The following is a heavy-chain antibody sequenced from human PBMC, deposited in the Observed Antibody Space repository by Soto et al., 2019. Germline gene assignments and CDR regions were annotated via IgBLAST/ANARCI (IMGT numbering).Heavy chain of an antibody. V-gene: IGHV3-74*01. Sequence: DVQLVESGGGLAQPGGSLRLSCIGSGFTFSSYWMHWDRQAPAQGRVWVSCINADGSTTNYADSVKGRFTVSRDNAKNTLYLQMNSLRDEDMAVYFCARAGWYRFDSWGQGTLLTVSP. J-gene: IGHJ4*02. CDR1: GFTFSSYW. CDR2: INADGSTT. D-gene: IGHD2-15*01. CDR3: ARAGWYRFDS.